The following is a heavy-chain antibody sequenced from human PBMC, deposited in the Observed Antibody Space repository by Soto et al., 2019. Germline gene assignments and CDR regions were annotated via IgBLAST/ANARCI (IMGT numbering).Heavy chain of an antibody. J-gene: IGHJ3*01. D-gene: IGHD3-22*01. CDR1: GGTFSSYT. CDR3: AINYYDTAPY. V-gene: IGHV1-69*02. CDR2: IIPILGVA. Sequence: QVQLVQSGADVKKPGSSVKVSCKASGGTFSSYTISWVRQAPGQGLEWMGRIIPILGVANYAHKFQGRVTITADKSTSTAYMELSSLRSEDTAMYYCAINYYDTAPYWGQGTMDTVSS.